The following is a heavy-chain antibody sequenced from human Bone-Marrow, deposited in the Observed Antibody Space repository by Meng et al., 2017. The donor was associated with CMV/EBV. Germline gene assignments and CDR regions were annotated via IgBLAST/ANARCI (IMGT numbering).Heavy chain of an antibody. CDR2: INSDGSSI. CDR3: ARDDFTTSSDDF. V-gene: IGHV3-74*01. CDR1: GFNFRTSW. Sequence: GESLKISCAASGFNFRTSWIHWVRQAPGKGLVWVSRINSDGSSISYADFVKGRFTISRDNARNTVFLQLNSVTADDTALYYCARDDFTTSSDDFWGQGTLVTVSS. D-gene: IGHD3/OR15-3a*01. J-gene: IGHJ4*02.